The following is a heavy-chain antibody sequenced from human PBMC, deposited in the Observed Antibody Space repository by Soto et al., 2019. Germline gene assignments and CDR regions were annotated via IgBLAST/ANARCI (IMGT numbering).Heavy chain of an antibody. V-gene: IGHV1-69*13. CDR2: IIPIFGTA. Sequence: ASVKVSCKASGGTFSSYAISWVRQAPGQGLEWMGGIIPIFGTANYAQKFQGRVTITADESTSTAYMELSSLRSEDTAVYYCARDPLTYYYDSSGWASGAFDIWGQGTMVT. D-gene: IGHD3-22*01. CDR3: ARDPLTYYYDSSGWASGAFDI. CDR1: GGTFSSYA. J-gene: IGHJ3*02.